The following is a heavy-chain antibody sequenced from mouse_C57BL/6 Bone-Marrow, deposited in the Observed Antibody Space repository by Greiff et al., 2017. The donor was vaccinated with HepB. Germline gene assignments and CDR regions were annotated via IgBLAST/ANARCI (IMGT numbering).Heavy chain of an antibody. V-gene: IGHV1-42*01. CDR2: INPSTGGT. CDR1: GYSFTGYY. D-gene: IGHD2-2*01. J-gene: IGHJ3*01. CDR3: AKGYYGYDGGFAY. Sequence: VQLQQSGPELVKPGASVKISCKASGYSFTGYYMNWVKQSPEKSLEWIGEINPSTGGTTYNKKFKAKATLTVDKSSNTAYMQLSSLTSEDSAVYYCAKGYYGYDGGFAYWGQGTLVTVSA.